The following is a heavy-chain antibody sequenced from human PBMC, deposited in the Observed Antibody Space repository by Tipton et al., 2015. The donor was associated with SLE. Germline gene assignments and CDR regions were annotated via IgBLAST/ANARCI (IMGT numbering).Heavy chain of an antibody. CDR3: ARDRYPLLFDY. Sequence: TLSLTCAVSGYSISSGYYWGWIRQPPGKGLEWIGSIYHSGSTYYNPSLKSRVTISVDTSKNQFSLKLSSVTAADTAVYYCARDRYPLLFDYWGQGTLVTVSS. D-gene: IGHD2-2*01. V-gene: IGHV4-38-2*02. J-gene: IGHJ4*02. CDR2: IYHSGST. CDR1: GYSISSGYY.